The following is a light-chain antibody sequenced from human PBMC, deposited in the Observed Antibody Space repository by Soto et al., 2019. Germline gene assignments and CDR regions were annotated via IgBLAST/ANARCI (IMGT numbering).Light chain of an antibody. J-gene: IGLJ2*01. CDR2: EVS. CDR3: SSYAGSNNLVV. CDR1: SSDVGGYNY. Sequence: QSVLTQPPSASGSPGQSVTISCTGTSSDVGGYNYVSWYQQHPGKAPKLMIYEVSKRPSGVPDRFSGSKSGNTASLTASGLQAEAEADYYCSSYAGSNNLVVFGGGTKLTVL. V-gene: IGLV2-8*01.